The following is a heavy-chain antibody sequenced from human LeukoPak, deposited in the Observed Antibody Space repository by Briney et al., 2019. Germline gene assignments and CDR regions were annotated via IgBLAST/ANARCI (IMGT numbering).Heavy chain of an antibody. CDR1: GFTFSGSW. J-gene: IGHJ3*02. CDR2: IKEDGSEK. CDR3: GRTPLVWGSYRQGAFDI. D-gene: IGHD3-16*02. Sequence: GGSLRLSCAASGFTFSGSWMSWVRQVPGKGLEWVANIKEDGSEKYYVDSVEGRFTISRDNAKNSLYLQMNSLRAEDTAVYYCGRTPLVWGSYRQGAFDIWGQGTMVTVSS. V-gene: IGHV3-7*01.